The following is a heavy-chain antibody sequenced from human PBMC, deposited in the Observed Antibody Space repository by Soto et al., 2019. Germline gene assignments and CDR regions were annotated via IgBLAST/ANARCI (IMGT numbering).Heavy chain of an antibody. CDR1: GFTFSSYS. Sequence: GGSLRLSCAASGFTFSSYSMNWVRQAPGKGLEWVSSISSSSSYIYYADSVKGRFTISRDNAKNSLYLQMNSLRAEDTAVYYCARSDTAMAGYYFDYWGQGTLVTVSS. V-gene: IGHV3-21*01. D-gene: IGHD5-18*01. CDR3: ARSDTAMAGYYFDY. J-gene: IGHJ4*02. CDR2: ISSSSSYI.